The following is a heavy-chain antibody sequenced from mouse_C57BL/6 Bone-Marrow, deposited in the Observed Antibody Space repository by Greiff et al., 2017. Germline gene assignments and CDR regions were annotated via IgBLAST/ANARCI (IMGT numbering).Heavy chain of an antibody. V-gene: IGHV7-1*01. CDR1: GFTFSDFY. CDR3: ARDAYITTGEDRWYFDV. Sequence: EVLLVESGGGLVQSGRSLRLSCATSGFTFSDFYMAWVRHAPGKGLEWIAARSNKANDYTTEYSASVQVPFIVSRDTYHSILYLQLNALQAADTAIYYGARDAYITTGEDRWYFDVWGKGTTVTVSS. CDR2: RSNKANDYTT. D-gene: IGHD1-1*01. J-gene: IGHJ1*03.